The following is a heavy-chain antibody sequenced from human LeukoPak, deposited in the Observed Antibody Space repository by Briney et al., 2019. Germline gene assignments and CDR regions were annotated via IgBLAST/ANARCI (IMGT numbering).Heavy chain of an antibody. CDR3: ARVIVGATRWFDP. CDR2: INWNGGRT. CDR1: EFTFDDYG. V-gene: IGHV3-20*04. Sequence: GGSLRLSCAASEFTFDDYGMSWVRQAPGKGLEWVSDINWNGGRTGYTDSVKGRFTISRDNAKNSLYLQMNSLRAEDTALYYCARVIVGATRWFDPWGQGTLVTVSS. J-gene: IGHJ5*02. D-gene: IGHD1-26*01.